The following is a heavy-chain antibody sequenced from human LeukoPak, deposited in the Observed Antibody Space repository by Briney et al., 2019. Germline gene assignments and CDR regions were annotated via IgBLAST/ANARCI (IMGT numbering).Heavy chain of an antibody. CDR2: MNIDGSSI. Sequence: PGGSLRLSRAASGFTFSDYWMYWFRQAPGEGLVWVSRMNIDGSSISYADSVKGRFTMSRDNAKNTLYLQMNSLRVEDTAVYYCARAGGGDSRMAYDPWGQGTLVTVSS. CDR1: GFTFSDYW. J-gene: IGHJ5*02. CDR3: ARAGGGDSRMAYDP. D-gene: IGHD6-13*01. V-gene: IGHV3-74*01.